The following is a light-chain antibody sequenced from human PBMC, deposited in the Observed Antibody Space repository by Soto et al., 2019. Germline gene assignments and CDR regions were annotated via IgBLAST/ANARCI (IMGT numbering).Light chain of an antibody. J-gene: IGKJ1*01. CDR1: QNIRNL. CDR2: GVS. Sequence: DIQMSQSPSTLSSSVGDIFTITCRASQNIRNLLAWYQQKPGKAPNPLIYGVSTLQSGVPSRFSGSGSGTDFTLTISRLQPDDFATYYCQQTISFPWTFGQGTKVDIK. V-gene: IGKV1-12*01. CDR3: QQTISFPWT.